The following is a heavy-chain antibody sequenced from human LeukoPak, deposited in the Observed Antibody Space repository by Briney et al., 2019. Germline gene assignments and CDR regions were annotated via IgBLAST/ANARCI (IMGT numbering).Heavy chain of an antibody. V-gene: IGHV1-69*13. D-gene: IGHD1-26*01. CDR1: GGTFTKYA. CDR2: IIPIFDVA. J-gene: IGHJ4*02. Sequence: SVKVSCKASGGTFTKYAIFWVRQAPGQGLEWMGGIIPIFDVADYAQTFQDRVTITADESTSIGYMELSSLTSEDTAVYYCARADRNSRKDRKSTSGRIMGGTTPEERGPFDDWGQGTLVIVSS. CDR3: ARADRNSRKDRKSTSGRIMGGTTPEERGPFDD.